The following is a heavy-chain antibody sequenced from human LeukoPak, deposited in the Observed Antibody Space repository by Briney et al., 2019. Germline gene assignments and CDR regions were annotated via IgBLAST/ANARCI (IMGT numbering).Heavy chain of an antibody. J-gene: IGHJ3*02. D-gene: IGHD6-13*01. CDR2: ISSSGSTI. Sequence: GGSLRLSCAASGFTFSDYYMSWIRQAPGKGRDWVSYISSSGSTIYYADSVKGRFTISRDNAKNSLYLQMNSLRAEDTAVYYCARGGSSSWYGGFLPHAFDIWGQGTMVTVSS. V-gene: IGHV3-11*01. CDR3: ARGGSSSWYGGFLPHAFDI. CDR1: GFTFSDYY.